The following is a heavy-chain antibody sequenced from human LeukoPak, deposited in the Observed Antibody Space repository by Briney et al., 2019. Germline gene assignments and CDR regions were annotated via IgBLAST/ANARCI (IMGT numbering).Heavy chain of an antibody. J-gene: IGHJ4*02. V-gene: IGHV4-59*01. CDR1: GGSISSYY. CDR3: ARDRYSGYDYSWYFDY. CDR2: IYYSGST. D-gene: IGHD5-12*01. Sequence: PSETLSLTCTVSGGSISSYYWSWIRQPPRKGLEWIGYIYYSGSTNYNPSLKSRVTISVDTSKNQFSLKLSSVTAADTAVYYCARDRYSGYDYSWYFDYWGQGTLVTVSS.